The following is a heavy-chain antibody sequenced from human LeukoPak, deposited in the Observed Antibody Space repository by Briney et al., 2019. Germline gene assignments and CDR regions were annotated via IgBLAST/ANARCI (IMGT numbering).Heavy chain of an antibody. V-gene: IGHV6-1*01. Sequence: SQTLSLSCGISGDSVSGNSAAWNWIRQSPSSGLEWLGRAYYRSKWYDEYAVSVKSRITNNPDTSKNQRSLQLNSATPEDPAVYYCAREKDYIGYDYWGQGTLVTASS. CDR2: AYYRSKWYD. CDR3: AREKDYIGYDY. J-gene: IGHJ4*02. D-gene: IGHD4-11*01. CDR1: GDSVSGNSAA.